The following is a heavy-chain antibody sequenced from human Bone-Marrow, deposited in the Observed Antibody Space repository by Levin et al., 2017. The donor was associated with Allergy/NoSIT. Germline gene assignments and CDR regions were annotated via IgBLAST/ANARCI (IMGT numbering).Heavy chain of an antibody. V-gene: IGHV4-30-4*01. CDR2: IYHSGST. D-gene: IGHD3-9*01. CDR3: ARYLRMKPSINHDILTGYYYYFDS. CDR1: GASISSGVYY. J-gene: IGHJ4*02. Sequence: SETLSLTCTVSGASISSGVYYWSWIRQPPGKGLEWIGYIYHSGSTYYNPSLKSRLIISVDASMNQFSLKLSSVTAADTAVYYCARYLRMKPSINHDILTGYYYYFDSWGQGTLVTVSS.